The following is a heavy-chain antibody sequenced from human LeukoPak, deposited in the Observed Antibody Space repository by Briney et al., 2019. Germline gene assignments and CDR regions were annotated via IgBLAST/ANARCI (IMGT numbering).Heavy chain of an antibody. CDR1: GGSIRGFF. V-gene: IGHV4-59*01. Sequence: SETLSLTCTVSGGSIRGFFWSWIRQPPGKGLEWIGYIFYSGGTYYNPSLMSRVTISVDMSTNQFSLKLTSVTAADTAVYYCARHDYGGNPAWFDPWGQGTLVTVSS. J-gene: IGHJ5*02. D-gene: IGHD4-23*01. CDR2: IFYSGGT. CDR3: ARHDYGGNPAWFDP.